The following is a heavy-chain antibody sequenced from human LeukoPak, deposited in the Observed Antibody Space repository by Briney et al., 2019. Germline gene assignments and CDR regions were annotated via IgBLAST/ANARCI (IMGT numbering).Heavy chain of an antibody. CDR1: GGSISSSSYY. CDR3: ARGAWGTAMVQDYYYMDV. J-gene: IGHJ6*03. CDR2: IYYSGST. D-gene: IGHD5-18*01. V-gene: IGHV4-39*07. Sequence: TSETLSLTCTVSGGSISSSSYYWGWIRQPPGKGLEWIGSIYYSGSTYYNPSLKSRVTISVDTSKNQFSLKLSSVTAADTAVYYCARGAWGTAMVQDYYYMDVWGKWTTVTLSS.